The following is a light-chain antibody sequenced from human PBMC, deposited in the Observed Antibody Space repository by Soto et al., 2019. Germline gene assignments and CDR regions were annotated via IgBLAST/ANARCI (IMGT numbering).Light chain of an antibody. J-gene: IGLJ1*01. V-gene: IGLV2-14*01. CDR3: SSYTSSSPYV. CDR2: EVS. Sequence: QSALTQPASVSGSPGQSITISCTGTSSDVGGYNYVSWYQQHPGKAPKLMIYEVSNRPSGVSNRFSGSKSGNTASLTISGLQAEDDADYYCSSYTSSSPYVFGTGTKAIVL. CDR1: SSDVGGYNY.